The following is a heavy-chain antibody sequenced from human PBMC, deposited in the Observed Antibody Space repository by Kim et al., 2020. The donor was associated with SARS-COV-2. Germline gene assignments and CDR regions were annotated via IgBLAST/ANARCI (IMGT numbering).Heavy chain of an antibody. Sequence: SQTLSLTCAVYGGSFSGYYWSWIRQPPGKGLEWIGEINHSGSTNYNPSLKSRVIISVDTSKNQFSLKLSSVTAADTAVYYCAREHRGYSYGHFDYWGQGTLVTVSS. CDR3: AREHRGYSYGHFDY. CDR2: INHSGST. V-gene: IGHV4-34*01. J-gene: IGHJ4*02. CDR1: GGSFSGYY. D-gene: IGHD5-18*01.